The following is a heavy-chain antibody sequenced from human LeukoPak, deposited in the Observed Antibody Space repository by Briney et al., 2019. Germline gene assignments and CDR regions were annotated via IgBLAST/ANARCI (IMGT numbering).Heavy chain of an antibody. CDR3: ARSLAVAGFDY. Sequence: KSGGSLRLSCAASGFTFSSYSMNWVRQAPGKGLEWVSSISSSSSYIYYADSVKGRFTISRDNAKNSLYLQMNSLRAEDTAVYCCARSLAVAGFDYWGQGTLVTVSS. D-gene: IGHD6-19*01. CDR2: ISSSSSYI. V-gene: IGHV3-21*01. CDR1: GFTFSSYS. J-gene: IGHJ4*02.